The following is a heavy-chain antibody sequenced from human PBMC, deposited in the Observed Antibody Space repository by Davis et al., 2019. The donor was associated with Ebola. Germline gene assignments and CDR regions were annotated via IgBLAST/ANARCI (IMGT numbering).Heavy chain of an antibody. CDR2: IYPGDSDT. CDR1: GYSFITYW. V-gene: IGHV5-51*01. Sequence: GESLKISCKGSGYSFITYWIGWVRQKPGKGLEWMGIIYPGDSDTRYSPSFQGHVTISADKSISTAYLQWSSLQASDTAMYYCARQGPVPRNVNGAFDIWGQGTMVTVSS. D-gene: IGHD2-2*01. J-gene: IGHJ3*02. CDR3: ARQGPVPRNVNGAFDI.